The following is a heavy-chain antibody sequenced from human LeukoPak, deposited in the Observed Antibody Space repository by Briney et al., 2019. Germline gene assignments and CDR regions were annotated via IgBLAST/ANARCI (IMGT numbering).Heavy chain of an antibody. J-gene: IGHJ4*02. CDR3: ATHCSSTSCYMY. V-gene: IGHV3-33*01. Sequence: PGRSLRLSCAASGFTFNNYGMHWVRQAPGKGLEWVAVIWYDGSNKYYADSVKGRFTISRDNPKNTLYLQMNGLRAEDTAVYYCATHCSSTSCYMYWGQGTLVTVSS. CDR2: IWYDGSNK. CDR1: GFTFNNYG. D-gene: IGHD2-2*02.